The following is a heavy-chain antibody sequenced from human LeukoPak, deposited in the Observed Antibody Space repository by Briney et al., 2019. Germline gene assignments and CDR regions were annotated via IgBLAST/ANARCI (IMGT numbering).Heavy chain of an antibody. V-gene: IGHV3-64*04. CDR3: AKVAGKWIPDY. CDR2: ISSNGGRT. CDR1: GFTFNSYV. J-gene: IGHJ4*02. D-gene: IGHD1-14*01. Sequence: PGGSLRLSCSASGFTFNSYVMHWVRQAPGKGLEYVSAISSNGGRTYYADSVKGRFTISRDKSKNTLYLKMSCMRGEDTTVYYCAKVAGKWIPDYWGQGTLVTVSS.